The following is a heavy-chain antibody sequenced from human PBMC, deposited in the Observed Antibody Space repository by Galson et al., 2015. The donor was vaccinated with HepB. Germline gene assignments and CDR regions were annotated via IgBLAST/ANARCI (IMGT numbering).Heavy chain of an antibody. V-gene: IGHV4-4*02. CDR1: GGSISSSNW. CDR3: ARAYGDYVSNNWYFDL. Sequence: ETLSLTCAVSGGSISSSNWWSWVRQPPGKGLEWIGEIYHSGSTNYNPSLKSRVTISVDKSKNQFSLKLSSVTAADTAVYYCARAYGDYVSNNWYFDLWGRGTLVTVSS. J-gene: IGHJ2*01. CDR2: IYHSGST. D-gene: IGHD4-17*01.